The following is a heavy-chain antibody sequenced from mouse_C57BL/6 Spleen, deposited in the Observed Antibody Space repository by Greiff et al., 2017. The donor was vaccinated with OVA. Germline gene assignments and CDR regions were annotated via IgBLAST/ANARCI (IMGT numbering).Heavy chain of an antibody. CDR2: ISSGSSTI. Sequence: EVQLVESGGGLVKPGGSLKLSCAASGFTFSDYGMHWVRQAPEKGLEWVAYISSGSSTIYYADTVKGRFTISRDNAKNTLFLQMTSLRSEDKAMYYCARAHYYGSSYAMDYWGQGTSVTVSS. J-gene: IGHJ4*01. V-gene: IGHV5-17*01. CDR3: ARAHYYGSSYAMDY. D-gene: IGHD1-1*01. CDR1: GFTFSDYG.